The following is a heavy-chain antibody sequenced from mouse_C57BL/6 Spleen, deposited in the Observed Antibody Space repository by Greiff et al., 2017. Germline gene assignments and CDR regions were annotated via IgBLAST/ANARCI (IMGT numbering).Heavy chain of an antibody. D-gene: IGHD4-1*01. CDR3: ARWDEGFDY. Sequence: VQLQQSGAELVRPGTSVKVSCKASGYAFTNYLIEWVKQRPGQGLEWIGVINPGSGGTNYTEQFKGKATLTADKSSSTAYLPLCGLTSEDSAVYFCARWDEGFDYWGQGTTLTVSS. J-gene: IGHJ2*01. CDR2: INPGSGGT. V-gene: IGHV1-54*01. CDR1: GYAFTNYL.